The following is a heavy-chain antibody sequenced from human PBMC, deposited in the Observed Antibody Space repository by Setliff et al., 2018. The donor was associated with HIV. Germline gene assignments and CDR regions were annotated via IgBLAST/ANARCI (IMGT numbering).Heavy chain of an antibody. V-gene: IGHV3-30*02. D-gene: IGHD1-26*01. J-gene: IGHJ6*03. CDR2: IWYDGSNK. CDR1: GFTFSTSG. CDR3: AKGKGSTTTHFFMDV. Sequence: GESLKISCAASGFTFSTSGMHWVRQAPGKGLGWVAFIWYDGSNKYYGDSVKGRFTISRDNYKNMLYMQLNSLRAEDTAVYYCAKGKGSTTTHFFMDVWGKGTTVTVSS.